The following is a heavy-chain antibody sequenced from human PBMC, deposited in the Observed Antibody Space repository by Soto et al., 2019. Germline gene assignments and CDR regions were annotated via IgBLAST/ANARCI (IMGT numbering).Heavy chain of an antibody. CDR2: IYYSGST. J-gene: IGHJ4*02. CDR1: GGSISSGGYY. D-gene: IGHD1-1*01. V-gene: IGHV4-31*03. CDR3: ARGRLERRVDFDY. Sequence: QVQLQESGPGLVKPSQTLSLTCTVSGGSISSGGYYWSWIRQHPGKCLEWIGYIYYSGSTYYNPSLKSRVTISVDTSKKQFSLKLSSVTAADTAVYYCARGRLERRVDFDYWGQGTLVTVSA.